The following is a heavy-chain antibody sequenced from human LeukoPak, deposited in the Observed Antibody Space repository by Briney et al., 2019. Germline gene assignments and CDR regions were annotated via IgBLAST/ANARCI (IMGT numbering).Heavy chain of an antibody. V-gene: IGHV3-21*01. CDR3: ARDGHYGSGGFSSDY. CDR2: ISDSSGNI. J-gene: IGHJ4*02. Sequence: PGGSLRLSCVASGFTFSNYNMNWVRQAPGKGLEWVASISDSSGNIFYADSVKGRFTVSRDNAKKSLYLQMNSLRVEDTAVYYCARDGHYGSGGFSSDYWGQGTLVTVSS. CDR1: GFTFSNYN. D-gene: IGHD3-10*01.